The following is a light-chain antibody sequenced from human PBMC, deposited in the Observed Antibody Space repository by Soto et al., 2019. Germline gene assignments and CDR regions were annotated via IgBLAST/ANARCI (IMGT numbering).Light chain of an antibody. CDR1: QSVSSNF. CDR2: GAS. V-gene: IGKV3D-20*02. J-gene: IGKJ5*01. CDR3: QQRSNWPIT. Sequence: EIVLTQSPGTLSVSPGEGATLSCRASQSVSSNFLSWYQQKPGQAPRLLIYGASTRATGFPARFSGGGSRTDFILTISSLEPEDFAVYYCQQRSNWPITFGQGTRLEIK.